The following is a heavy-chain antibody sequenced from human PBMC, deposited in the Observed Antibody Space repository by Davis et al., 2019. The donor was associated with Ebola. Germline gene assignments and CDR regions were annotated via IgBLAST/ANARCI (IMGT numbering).Heavy chain of an antibody. CDR1: GGSVRGYY. CDR2: VYDSGST. D-gene: IGHD5-12*01. CDR3: ARALGYSGYDWRFDY. J-gene: IGHJ4*02. V-gene: IGHV4-4*09. Sequence: SETLSLTCTVSGGSVRGYYWSWIRQPPGKGLEWIGYVYDSGSTSYSPSLKSLVTISADTAKNQISLKVNFVTAADTAVYYCARALGYSGYDWRFDYWGQGTLVTVSS.